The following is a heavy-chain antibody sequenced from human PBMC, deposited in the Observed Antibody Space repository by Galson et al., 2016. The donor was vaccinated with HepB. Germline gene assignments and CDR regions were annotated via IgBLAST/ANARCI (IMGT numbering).Heavy chain of an antibody. D-gene: IGHD3-10*01. V-gene: IGHV3-30*18. Sequence: SLRLSCAASGFTFSSHGMHWVRQAPGKGWEWVAVISYDGDKKYYADSVKGRFTISRDNSKNTLYLQMISLRAEDSALYYCAKDLTTVYYGSESYHNEPFDYWGQGTLVAVSS. J-gene: IGHJ4*02. CDR3: AKDLTTVYYGSESYHNEPFDY. CDR2: ISYDGDKK. CDR1: GFTFSSHG.